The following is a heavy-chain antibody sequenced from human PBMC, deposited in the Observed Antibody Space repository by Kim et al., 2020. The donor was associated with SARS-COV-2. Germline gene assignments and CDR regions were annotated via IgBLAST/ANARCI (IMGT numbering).Heavy chain of an antibody. CDR1: GFTFSSYA. D-gene: IGHD3-10*01. J-gene: IGHJ4*01. CDR3: ARGGYGSGSYFGRPFDY. Sequence: GGSLRLSCAASGFTFSSYAMHWVRQAPGKGLEWVAVISYDGSNKYYADSVKGRFTISRDNSKNTLYLQMNSLRAEDTAVYYCARGGYGSGSYFGRPFDY. V-gene: IGHV3-30*04. CDR2: ISYDGSNK.